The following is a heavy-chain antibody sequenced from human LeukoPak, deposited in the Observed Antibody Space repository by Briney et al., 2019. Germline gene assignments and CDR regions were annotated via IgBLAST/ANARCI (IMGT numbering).Heavy chain of an antibody. CDR2: IIPISGTA. J-gene: IGHJ4*02. D-gene: IGHD2-2*01. CDR1: GGTFSSYA. Sequence: ASVKVSCKASGGTFSSYAISWVRQAPGQGLEWMGGIIPISGTANYAQKFQGRVTITADESTSTAYMELSSLRSEDTAVYYCARARDIVVVPAATRLGYWGQGTLVTVSS. V-gene: IGHV1-69*13. CDR3: ARARDIVVVPAATRLGY.